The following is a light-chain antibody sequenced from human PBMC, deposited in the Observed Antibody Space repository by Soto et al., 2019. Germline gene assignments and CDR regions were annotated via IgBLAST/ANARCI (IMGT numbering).Light chain of an antibody. CDR2: DVS. CDR3: CSYAGSYVYV. J-gene: IGLJ1*01. V-gene: IGLV2-11*01. CDR1: SIDVGGYNY. Sequence: QSALTQPRSVSGSPGQSVSISCTGTSIDVGGYNYVSWYQQHPGKAPKLMLHDVSKRPSGVPDRFSGSKSGNTASLTISGLQAEDEADYYCCSYAGSYVYVFXTGTKVTVL.